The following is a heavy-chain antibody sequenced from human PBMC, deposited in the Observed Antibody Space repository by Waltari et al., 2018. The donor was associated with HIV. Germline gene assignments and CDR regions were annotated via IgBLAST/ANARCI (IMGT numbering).Heavy chain of an antibody. CDR2: IYYSGST. J-gene: IGHJ4*02. V-gene: IGHV4-39*01. CDR1: GGSLSSSRYY. Sequence: QLQLQESGPGLVKPSETLSLTCTVSGGSLSSSRYYWGWIRQPPGQGLEWIGSIYYSGSTYYNPSLKSRVTISVDTSKNQFSLKLSSVTAADTAVYYCARGGIVATIRPTHDPFDYWGQGTLVTVSS. D-gene: IGHD5-12*01. CDR3: ARGGIVATIRPTHDPFDY.